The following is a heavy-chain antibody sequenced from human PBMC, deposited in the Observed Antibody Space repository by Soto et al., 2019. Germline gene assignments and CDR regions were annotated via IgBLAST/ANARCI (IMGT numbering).Heavy chain of an antibody. D-gene: IGHD5-18*01. CDR1: GYTFSSYE. J-gene: IGHJ4*02. Sequence: QVQLVQSGGEVKKPGSSVKVSCKASGYTFSSYEISWVRQAPGQGLEWMGGVIPVYGIPNYAQKFQGRVTIAADGSTSTAYMELRSLRSEDTAMYYCARDRDRGMVTACEYWGQGTLVTVSS. CDR2: VIPVYGIP. V-gene: IGHV1-69*01. CDR3: ARDRDRGMVTACEY.